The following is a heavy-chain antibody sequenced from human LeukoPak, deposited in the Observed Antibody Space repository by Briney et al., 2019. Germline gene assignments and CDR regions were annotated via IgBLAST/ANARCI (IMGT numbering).Heavy chain of an antibody. J-gene: IGHJ4*02. Sequence: SETLSLACTVSGGSINDASWNWIRKPPGQGLEWIGYIYHSGGTNYNPSLKSRVTISLDTSKNQFSLKLSSVTAADTAVYYCARVGTYYRSLDSWGQGTLVTVSS. CDR2: IYHSGGT. D-gene: IGHD3-10*01. CDR1: GGSINDAS. V-gene: IGHV4-59*01. CDR3: ARVGTYYRSLDS.